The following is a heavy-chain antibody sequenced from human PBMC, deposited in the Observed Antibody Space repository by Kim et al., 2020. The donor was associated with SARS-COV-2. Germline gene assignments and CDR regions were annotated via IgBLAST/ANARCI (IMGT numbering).Heavy chain of an antibody. V-gene: IGHV3-23*01. CDR3: AKGRVKKELLVPAGYYYYGMDV. CDR1: GFTFSSYA. J-gene: IGHJ6*02. D-gene: IGHD2-2*01. Sequence: GGSLRLSCAASGFTFSSYAMSWVRQAPGKGLEWVSGISGSGGTTYYADSVKGRFTISRDNSKNTLYLQLNSLRADDTAVYYCAKGRVKKELLVPAGYYYYGMDVGGQGTTVTVSS. CDR2: ISGSGGTT.